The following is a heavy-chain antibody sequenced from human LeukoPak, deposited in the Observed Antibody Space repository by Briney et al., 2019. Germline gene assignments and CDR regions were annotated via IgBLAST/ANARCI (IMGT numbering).Heavy chain of an antibody. CDR3: VGDTSSQAGGDWFDP. Sequence: PGGSLRLSCEASGFTFSNYDMNWVRQVPGEGLEWVSYISNTGSATYYTDSVKGRFTISRDSAKNSLYLHLSSLRADDTAIYYCVGDTSSQAGGDWFDPWGQGTLVTVSS. J-gene: IGHJ5*02. CDR1: GFTFSNYD. D-gene: IGHD2-2*01. V-gene: IGHV3-48*03. CDR2: ISNTGSAT.